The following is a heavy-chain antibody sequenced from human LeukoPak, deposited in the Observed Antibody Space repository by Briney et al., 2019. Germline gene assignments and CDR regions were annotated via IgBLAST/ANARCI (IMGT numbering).Heavy chain of an antibody. CDR3: AKSGTAMRQNWFDP. V-gene: IGHV3-48*03. J-gene: IGHJ5*02. Sequence: PGGSLRLSCAASGFTFSSYEMNWVRQAPGKGLEWVSYISSSGSTIYYADSVKGRFTISRDNAKNSLYLQMNSLRAEDTAVYYCAKSGTAMRQNWFDPWGQGTLVTVSS. D-gene: IGHD5-18*01. CDR2: ISSSGSTI. CDR1: GFTFSSYE.